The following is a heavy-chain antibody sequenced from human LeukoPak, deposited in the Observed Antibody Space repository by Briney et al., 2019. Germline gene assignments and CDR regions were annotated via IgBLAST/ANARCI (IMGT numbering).Heavy chain of an antibody. J-gene: IGHJ4*02. Sequence: GGSLRLSCAASGFTFSDYYMSWIRQAPGKGLEWVSYISSSSSYTNYADSVKGRFTISRDNAKNSLYLQMNSLRAEDTAVYYCARGAYYDSSGSWRYWGQGTLVTVSS. CDR3: ARGAYYDSSGSWRY. CDR1: GFTFSDYY. CDR2: ISSSSSYT. D-gene: IGHD3-22*01. V-gene: IGHV3-11*06.